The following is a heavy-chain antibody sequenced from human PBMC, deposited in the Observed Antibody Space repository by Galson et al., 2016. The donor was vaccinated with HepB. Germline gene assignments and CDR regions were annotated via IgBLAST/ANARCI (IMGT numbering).Heavy chain of an antibody. V-gene: IGHV4-31*03. CDR1: GASISSDSYY. D-gene: IGHD5-12*01. CDR3: AREKVAHYLYYGVGV. J-gene: IGHJ6*02. Sequence: TLSLTCTVSGASISSDSYYWTWIRQHPGKGLEWIGYISYSGVTSYNPSLKSRVTISADTSKSQFYLKLNSVTAADTAVYYCAREKVAHYLYYGVGVWCQGTTVTVSS. CDR2: ISYSGVT.